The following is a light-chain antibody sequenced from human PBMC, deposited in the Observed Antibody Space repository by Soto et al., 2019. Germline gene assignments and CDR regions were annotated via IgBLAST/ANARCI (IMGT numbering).Light chain of an antibody. V-gene: IGLV4-69*02. CDR2: VNSDGSH. CDR1: SGHSNYV. CDR3: QTWGSDVHVV. J-gene: IGLJ2*01. Sequence: QPVLTQSPSASASLGTSVSLTCTLSSGHSNYVIAWHQQQTEKGPRFLMKVNSDGSHIKGDAIPDRFSGSSSGAERYLTISSLQSEDEADYYCQTWGSDVHVVFGGGTKLTVL.